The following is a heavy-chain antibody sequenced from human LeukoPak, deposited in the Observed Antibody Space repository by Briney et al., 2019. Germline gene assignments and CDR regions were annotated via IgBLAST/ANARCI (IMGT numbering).Heavy chain of an antibody. J-gene: IGHJ4*02. Sequence: SETLSLTCDVSGYSISSSDFGGWIRQPPGKGLEWIGNTFHTGSTYYNPSLKSQVTISVDLSKHQLSLKMRYVTAADPAVYYCARETFGASRLEYWGQG. D-gene: IGHD3-10*01. V-gene: IGHV4-38-2*01. CDR3: ARETFGASRLEY. CDR1: GYSISSSDF. CDR2: TFHTGST.